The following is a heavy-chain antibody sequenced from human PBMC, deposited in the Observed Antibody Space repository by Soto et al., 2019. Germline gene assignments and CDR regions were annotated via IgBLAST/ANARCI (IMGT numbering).Heavy chain of an antibody. CDR2: FRSKGYGGTT. J-gene: IGHJ3*02. V-gene: IGHV3-49*03. CDR1: GFTFGDYA. CDR3: TRVMTEQDIVLMVYAWVDAFDI. D-gene: IGHD2-8*01. Sequence: GASLRFSYTASGFTFGDYALSWLRQAPGKGLEWLVFFRSKGYGGTTEYAASVKGRFTISRDDSKSIAYLQMNSLKTEDTAVYYCTRVMTEQDIVLMVYAWVDAFDIWGQGT.